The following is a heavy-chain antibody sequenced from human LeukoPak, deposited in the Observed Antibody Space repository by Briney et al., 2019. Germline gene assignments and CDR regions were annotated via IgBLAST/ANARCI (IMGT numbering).Heavy chain of an antibody. J-gene: IGHJ5*02. CDR1: GYTFTSYG. D-gene: IGHD3-22*01. Sequence: GASVKVSCKASGYTFTSYGISWVRQAPGQGLEWMGWISAFNGNTNYAQKLQGRVTMTTDTSTSTAYMELRSLRSDDTAVYYCARASSSGYYSFWFDPWGQGTLVTVSS. CDR3: ARASSSGYYSFWFDP. V-gene: IGHV1-18*01. CDR2: ISAFNGNT.